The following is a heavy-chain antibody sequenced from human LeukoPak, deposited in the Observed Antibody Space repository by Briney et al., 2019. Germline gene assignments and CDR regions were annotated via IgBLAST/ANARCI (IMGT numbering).Heavy chain of an antibody. V-gene: IGHV4-61*02. CDR1: GDSISSGSYY. CDR3: ARDITWVNLAYCSGGSCHRYFDL. CDR2: IYPSGST. J-gene: IGHJ2*01. Sequence: SQTLSLTCTVSGDSISSGSYYWSWIRQPAGKGLEWIGRIYPSGSTNYIPSLKSRVTISVDTSKNQFSLKLGSVTAADTAVYYCARDITWVNLAYCSGGSCHRYFDLWGRGTPVTVSS. D-gene: IGHD2-15*01.